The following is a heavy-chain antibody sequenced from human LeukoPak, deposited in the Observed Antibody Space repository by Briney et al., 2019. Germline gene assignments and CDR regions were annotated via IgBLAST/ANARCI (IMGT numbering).Heavy chain of an antibody. CDR1: GFIFNTYA. V-gene: IGHV3-33*01. CDR2: IKSDGSDI. D-gene: IGHD7-27*01. J-gene: IGHJ4*02. Sequence: GGSLRLSCAASGFIFNTYAMHRVRQAPGKGLEWVAVIKSDGSDIYYADSVKGRFTIARDNSKNTLYLQMSRLRVEDTAVYYCARDHSPKWGSGERYFDYWGLGTLVTVSS. CDR3: ARDHSPKWGSGERYFDY.